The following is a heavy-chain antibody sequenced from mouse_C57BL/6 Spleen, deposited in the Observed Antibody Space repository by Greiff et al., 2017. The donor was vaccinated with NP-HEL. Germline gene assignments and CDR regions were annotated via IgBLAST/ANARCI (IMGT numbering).Heavy chain of an antibody. CDR1: GFTFSSYA. CDR3: ARDGGYDSGFAY. D-gene: IGHD2-4*01. J-gene: IGHJ3*01. Sequence: EVKVVESGGGLVKPGGSLKLSCAASGFTFSSYAMSWVRQTPEKRLEWVATISDGGSYTYYPDNVKGRFTISRDNAKNNLYLQMSHLKSEDTAMYYCARDGGYDSGFAYWGQGTLVTVSA. V-gene: IGHV5-4*01. CDR2: ISDGGSYT.